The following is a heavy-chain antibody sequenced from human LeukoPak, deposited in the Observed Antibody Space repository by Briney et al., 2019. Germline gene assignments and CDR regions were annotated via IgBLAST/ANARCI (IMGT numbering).Heavy chain of an antibody. J-gene: IGHJ5*02. CDR3: ARITYDFWSGYYMPDDP. CDR1: GYIVTNYG. V-gene: IGHV1-18*01. Sequence: ASVKVSCKASGYIVTNYGISWVRQAPGQGLEWMGWISIYNGNTDYAQKLRGRVTMTTDTSTSTAYMELRSLRSDDTAVYYCARITYDFWSGYYMPDDPWGQGTLVTVSS. CDR2: ISIYNGNT. D-gene: IGHD3-3*01.